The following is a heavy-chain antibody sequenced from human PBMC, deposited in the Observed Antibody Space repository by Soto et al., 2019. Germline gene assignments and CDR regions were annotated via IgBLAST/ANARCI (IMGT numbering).Heavy chain of an antibody. CDR2: IKSKTDGGTT. Sequence: GGSLRLSCAASGFTFTNAWINWVRQAPGKGLEWVGRIKSKTDGGTTDYAEPVKGRFAISRDDSNNMVYLQMNSLKIEDTAVYYCTTDSYSSIIIVRFEYWGHGTLVTVSS. CDR1: GFTFTNAW. CDR3: TTDSYSSIIIVRFEY. V-gene: IGHV3-15*07. D-gene: IGHD2-2*01. J-gene: IGHJ4*01.